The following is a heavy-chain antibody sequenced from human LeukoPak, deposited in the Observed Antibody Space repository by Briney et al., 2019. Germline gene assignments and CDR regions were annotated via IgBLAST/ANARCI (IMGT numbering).Heavy chain of an antibody. J-gene: IGHJ4*02. CDR3: ARRGLQRDVEY. V-gene: IGHV1-46*01. D-gene: IGHD4-11*01. CDR1: EYTFTVYY. Sequence: ASVTVSCKASEYTFTVYYFHWVRQAPGQGLEWMGIIDPGDGSATYAQKFQDKIIMTRDTSTSTVYMELSSLRSEDTAVYYCARRGLQRDVEYWGQGTLVTVSS. CDR2: IDPGDGSA.